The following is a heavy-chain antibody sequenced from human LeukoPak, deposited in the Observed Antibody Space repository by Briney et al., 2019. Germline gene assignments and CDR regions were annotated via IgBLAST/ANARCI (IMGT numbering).Heavy chain of an antibody. CDR3: AREYSASEH. D-gene: IGHD5-12*01. CDR1: GYTFVGYY. CDR2: IDPYTGNT. J-gene: IGHJ1*01. V-gene: IGHV1-2*02. Sequence: ASVKVSCKASGYTFVGYYLHWVRQAPGQGLEWMAWIDPYTGNTNYAQKFQGRITVTRDTSISTTYMELSWLTSDDTALYYCAREYSASEHWGQGTLVTVSS.